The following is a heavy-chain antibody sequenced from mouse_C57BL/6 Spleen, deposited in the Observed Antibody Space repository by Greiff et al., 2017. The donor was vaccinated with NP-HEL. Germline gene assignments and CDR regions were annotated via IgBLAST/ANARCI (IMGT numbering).Heavy chain of an antibody. D-gene: IGHD1-1*01. CDR1: GFSLTSYG. CDR3: ARHGDYYGSSYFDY. CDR2: IWSDGST. V-gene: IGHV2-6-1*01. J-gene: IGHJ2*01. Sequence: VQLQQSGPGLVAPSQSLSITCTVSGFSLTSYGVHWVRQPPGKGLEWLVVIWSDGSTTYNSALKSRLSISKDNSKSQVFLKMNSLQTDDTAMYYCARHGDYYGSSYFDYWGQGTTLTVSS.